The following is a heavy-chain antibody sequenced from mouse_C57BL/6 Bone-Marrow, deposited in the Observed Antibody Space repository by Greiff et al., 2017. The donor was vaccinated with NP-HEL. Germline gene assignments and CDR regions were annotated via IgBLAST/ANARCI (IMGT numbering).Heavy chain of an antibody. CDR1: GFSLTSYG. V-gene: IGHV2-2*01. J-gene: IGHJ4*01. D-gene: IGHD3-2*02. CDR3: AAQGYYYAMDY. CDR2: IWSGGST. Sequence: VQLQQSGPGLVQPSQSLSITCTVSGFSLTSYGVHWVRQSPGKGLEWLGVIWSGGSTDYNAAFISRLSISKDNSKSQVFFKMNSLQADDTAIYYCAAQGYYYAMDYWGQGTSVTVSS.